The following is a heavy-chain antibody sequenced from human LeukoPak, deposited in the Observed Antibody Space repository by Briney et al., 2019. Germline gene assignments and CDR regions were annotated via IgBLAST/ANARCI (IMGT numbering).Heavy chain of an antibody. V-gene: IGHV4-34*01. J-gene: IGHJ4*02. D-gene: IGHD5-12*01. CDR1: GGSFSGYY. CDR3: AIGYIGFDARGLWR. CDR2: VHHSGST. Sequence: SETLSLTCGIYGGSFSGYYWSWIRQPPGKGLEWIGEVHHSGSTIYTPSLKSRVTISVDTSKNQFSLKLTSVTAADTAVYYCAIGYIGFDARGLWRWGQGTLVTVSS.